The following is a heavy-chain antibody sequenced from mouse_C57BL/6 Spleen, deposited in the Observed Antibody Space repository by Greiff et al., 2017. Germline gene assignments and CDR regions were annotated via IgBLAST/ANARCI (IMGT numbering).Heavy chain of an antibody. V-gene: IGHV1-42*01. D-gene: IGHD1-1*01. CDR2: INPSTGGT. CDR1: GYSFTGYY. J-gene: IGHJ3*01. CDR3: ARSSYDYGSSFAWFAY. Sequence: VQLQQSGPELVKPGASVKISCKASGYSFTGYYMNWVKQSPEKSLEWIGEINPSTGGTTYNQKFKAKATLTVDKSSSTAYMQLKSLTSEDSAVYYCARSSYDYGSSFAWFAYWGQGTRVTVSA.